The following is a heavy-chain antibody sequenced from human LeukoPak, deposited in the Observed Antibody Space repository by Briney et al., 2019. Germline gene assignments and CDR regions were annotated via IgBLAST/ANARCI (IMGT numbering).Heavy chain of an antibody. J-gene: IGHJ4*02. CDR3: ARAKRVANTSIAIFYYFDY. Sequence: ASVKVSCKASGYTFTSYDINWVRQATGQGLEWMGWMNPNSGNTGYAQEFQGRVTMTRNTSISTAYMELSSLRSEDTAVYYCARAKRVANTSIAIFYYFDYWGQGTLVTVSS. V-gene: IGHV1-8*01. CDR1: GYTFTSYD. CDR2: MNPNSGNT. D-gene: IGHD6-6*01.